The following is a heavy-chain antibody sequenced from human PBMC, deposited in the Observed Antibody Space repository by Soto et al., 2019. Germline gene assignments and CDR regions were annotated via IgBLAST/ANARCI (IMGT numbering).Heavy chain of an antibody. CDR2: IYYSGST. D-gene: IGHD3-22*01. CDR1: GGSISSGGYY. J-gene: IGHJ3*02. V-gene: IGHV4-31*03. Sequence: SETLSLTCTVSGGSISSGGYYWSWIRQHPGKGLEWIGYIYYSGSTYYNPSLKRRVTISVDTSKNQFSLKLSSVTAADTAVYYCARDGIGLLAGFDIWGQGTMVTVSS. CDR3: ARDGIGLLAGFDI.